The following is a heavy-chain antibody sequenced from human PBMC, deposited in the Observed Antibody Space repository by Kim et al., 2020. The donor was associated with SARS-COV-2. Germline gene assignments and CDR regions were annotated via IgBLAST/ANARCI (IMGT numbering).Heavy chain of an antibody. CDR1: GFTFSSYG. Sequence: GGSLRLSCAASGFTFSSYGMNWVRQAPGKGLEWVSSITNDRSYIYYADSVKGRFTISRDNAKNSLYLQMNSLRAEDTAVYYCARGGATTVTTADYWGHGTLVTVSS. D-gene: IGHD4-17*01. CDR2: ITNDRSYI. V-gene: IGHV3-21*01. J-gene: IGHJ4*01. CDR3: ARGGATTVTTADY.